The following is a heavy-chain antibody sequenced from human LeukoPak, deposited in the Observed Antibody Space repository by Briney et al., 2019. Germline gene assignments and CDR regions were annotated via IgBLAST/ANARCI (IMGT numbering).Heavy chain of an antibody. V-gene: IGHV3-23*01. D-gene: IGHD2-15*01. CDR3: AKDLDGSCCGNNWFDP. CDR1: GFTFSSYA. Sequence: PGGSLRLSCAATGFTFSSYAMSWVRQAPGKGLEWVSAISGSGGSTYYADSVKGRFTISRDNSKNTLYLQMNSLRAEDTAVYYCAKDLDGSCCGNNWFDPWGQGTLVTVSS. J-gene: IGHJ5*02. CDR2: ISGSGGST.